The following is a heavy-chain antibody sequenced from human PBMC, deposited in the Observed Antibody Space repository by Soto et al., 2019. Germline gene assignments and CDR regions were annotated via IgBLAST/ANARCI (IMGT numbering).Heavy chain of an antibody. CDR3: ARGHHWGYGFDS. J-gene: IGHJ4*02. CDR2: LIPLFGTT. CDR1: GGTFSGHA. V-gene: IGHV1-69*06. Sequence: QVQLVQSGAEVKKPGSSVKVSCEASGGTFSGHAISWVRQAPGQGPEWMGGLIPLFGTTQHAQNFQDRLTITADKCTSTAYMELTMLLCEDTAIYYCARGHHWGYGFDSWGQGNLDTVSS. D-gene: IGHD2-15*01.